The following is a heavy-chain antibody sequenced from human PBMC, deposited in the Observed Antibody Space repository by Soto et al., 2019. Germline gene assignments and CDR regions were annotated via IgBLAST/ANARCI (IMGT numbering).Heavy chain of an antibody. CDR1: GGSITSGGYA. CDR3: ARSLYGVDL. V-gene: IGHV4-30-2*06. Sequence: SETLSLTCAVSGGSITSGGYAWSWIRQSPGQGLEWIGYIYQGGSAFYNPSLKPRVTIFLDRSKNQFSLNLTSVTAADTAVYYCARSLYGVDLWGQGTPVTVSS. J-gene: IGHJ6*02. CDR2: IYQGGSA.